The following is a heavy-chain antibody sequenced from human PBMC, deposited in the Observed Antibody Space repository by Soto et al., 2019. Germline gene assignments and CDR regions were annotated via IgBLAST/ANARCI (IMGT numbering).Heavy chain of an antibody. J-gene: IGHJ6*03. CDR2: ISSSSSTR. D-gene: IGHD3-3*01. CDR1: GFSFSTFR. Sequence: GGSLRLSCAASGFSFSTFRMSWVRQAPGKGLEWVSHISSSSSTRYYADSVEGRFTISRDNAKNTLYLQMNSLRAEDTAVYYCARDGLLRFLEWTQKYYYYYYMDVWGKGTTVTVSS. V-gene: IGHV3-48*04. CDR3: ARDGLLRFLEWTQKYYYYYYMDV.